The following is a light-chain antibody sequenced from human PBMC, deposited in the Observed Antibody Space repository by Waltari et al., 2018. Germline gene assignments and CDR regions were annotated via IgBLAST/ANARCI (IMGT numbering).Light chain of an antibody. CDR1: SSDVGSYNR. J-gene: IGLJ3*02. CDR3: NSFTSGNTWV. Sequence: QSALTQPPSVSGSPGQSVTISCTGASSDVGSYNRVSWYQQPPGTVPKLWLYEVTNRPSGVPDRFSGSKSGNTASLTISGLQAEDEGDYYCNSFTSGNTWVFGGGTKLTVL. CDR2: EVT. V-gene: IGLV2-18*02.